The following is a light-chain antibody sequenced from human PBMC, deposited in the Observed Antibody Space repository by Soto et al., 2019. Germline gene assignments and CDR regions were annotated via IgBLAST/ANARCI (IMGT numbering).Light chain of an antibody. V-gene: IGLV1-51*01. CDR1: SSNIGNNY. CDR2: DND. J-gene: IGLJ3*02. CDR3: GTWGSSLSAGV. Sequence: QSVLTQPPSVSAAPGQKVTISCSGSSSNIGNNYVSWYQQLPGTAPKLLIYDNDKRPSGIPDRFSGSKSGTSATLDITALQTGDEADYYCGTWGSSLSAGVFGGGTQLTVL.